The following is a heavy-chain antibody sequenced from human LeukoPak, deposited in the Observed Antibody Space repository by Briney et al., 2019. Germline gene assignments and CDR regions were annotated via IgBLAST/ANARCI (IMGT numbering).Heavy chain of an antibody. V-gene: IGHV4-39*07. CDR2: IYYSGST. D-gene: IGHD2-2*02. CDR1: GGSISSSSYY. J-gene: IGHJ4*02. CDR3: ARLPTSPAIGGYYFDY. Sequence: SETLSLTCTVSGGSISSSSYYWGWIRQPPGKGLEWIGSIYYSGSTYYNPSLKSRVTMSVDTSKNQFSLKLSSVTAADTAVYYCARLPTSPAIGGYYFDYWGQGTLVTVSS.